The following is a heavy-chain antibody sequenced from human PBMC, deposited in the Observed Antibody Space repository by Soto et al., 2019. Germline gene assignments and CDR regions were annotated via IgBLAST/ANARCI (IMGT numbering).Heavy chain of an antibody. CDR3: TRGTFLTGVFQNDAPYKYYFDY. J-gene: IGHJ4*02. V-gene: IGHV4-38-2*01. Sequence: SETLSLTCAVSGYSISSGYFWGWIRQPPGQGLESIGSVYHTGSAYYNPSLQSRITISADTSKNQFSLKLRSVTAADTAVYYCTRGTFLTGVFQNDAPYKYYFDYWSQGTLVTVSS. D-gene: IGHD3-9*01. CDR2: VYHTGSA. CDR1: GYSISSGYF.